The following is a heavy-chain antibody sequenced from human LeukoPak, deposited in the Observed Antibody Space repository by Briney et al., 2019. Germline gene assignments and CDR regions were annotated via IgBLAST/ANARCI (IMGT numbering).Heavy chain of an antibody. V-gene: IGHV3-30*02. Sequence: SGGSLRLSCAASGFTFSSYGMHWVRQAPGKGLEWVAFIRYDGSNKYYADSVKGRFTISRDNSKNTLYLQMNSLRAEDTAVYYCAKDHCSSTSCYPFDYWGQGTLVTVSS. D-gene: IGHD2-2*01. CDR1: GFTFSSYG. J-gene: IGHJ4*02. CDR3: AKDHCSSTSCYPFDY. CDR2: IRYDGSNK.